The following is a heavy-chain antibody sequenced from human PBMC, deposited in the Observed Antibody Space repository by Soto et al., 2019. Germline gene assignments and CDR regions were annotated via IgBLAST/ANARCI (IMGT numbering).Heavy chain of an antibody. Sequence: GGPLRLSCGASGFTFSNYGIHLVRQAPGKGQEWAAVIWYEGSNKYYADTVKGRFTISRDNAKNSLYLQMNSLRAEDTAVCYCARQMAARSEVDIWGEGTMVTV. J-gene: IGHJ3*02. CDR2: IWYEGSNK. CDR1: GFTFSNYG. CDR3: ARQMAARSEVDI. V-gene: IGHV3-33*03. D-gene: IGHD6-6*01.